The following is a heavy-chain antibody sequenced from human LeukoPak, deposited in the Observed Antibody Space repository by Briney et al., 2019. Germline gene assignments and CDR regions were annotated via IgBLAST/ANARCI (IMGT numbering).Heavy chain of an antibody. D-gene: IGHD3-3*01. Sequence: GGSLRLACAASGFTFSSYEMNWVRQAPGKGLEWVSYISSSGSTIYYADSLKGRFTISRDNAKNSLYLQMNSLIAEDTALYYCARDASDYWFFDLWGRGTLVTVSS. J-gene: IGHJ2*01. CDR3: ARDASDYWFFDL. CDR2: ISSSGSTI. CDR1: GFTFSSYE. V-gene: IGHV3-48*03.